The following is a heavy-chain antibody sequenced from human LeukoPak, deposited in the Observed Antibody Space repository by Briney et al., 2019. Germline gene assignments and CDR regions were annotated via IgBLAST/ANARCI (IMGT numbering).Heavy chain of an antibody. J-gene: IGHJ5*02. D-gene: IGHD3-10*01. CDR1: GSTVRTNY. CDR2: IYHGGST. Sequence: PGGSLRLSCVTSGSTVRTNYMSWVRQTPGKGLEWVSLIYHGGSTQYAASVKGRFTISGQSSDATFYLQMDSLRPADTAVYYCARGSCGSATSWGQGTLVTVSS. CDR3: ARGSCGSATS. V-gene: IGHV3-53*04.